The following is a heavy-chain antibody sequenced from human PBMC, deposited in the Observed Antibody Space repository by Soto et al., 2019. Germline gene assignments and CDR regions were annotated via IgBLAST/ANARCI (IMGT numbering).Heavy chain of an antibody. CDR2: VYYSGST. V-gene: IGHV4-39*01. Sequence: QLQLQESGPGLVKPSETLSLTCTVSGGSISSSSYYWGWIRQPPGKGLEWIGSVYYSGSTYYNPSLKSRVTISVDTSKNQFSLKLSSVTAADTAVYYCARLVIVVGFDLWGRGTLVTVSS. D-gene: IGHD2-2*01. CDR1: GGSISSSSYY. CDR3: ARLVIVVGFDL. J-gene: IGHJ2*01.